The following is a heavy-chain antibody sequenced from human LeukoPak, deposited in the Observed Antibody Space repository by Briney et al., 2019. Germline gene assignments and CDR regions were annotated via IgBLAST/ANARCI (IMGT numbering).Heavy chain of an antibody. CDR2: IYYSGST. J-gene: IGHJ4*02. CDR3: ARGRLRLGAYYFDY. Sequence: PSQTLSLTCTVSGGSISSDGYYWSWIRQHPGKGLEWIGYIYYSGSTYYNPSLKSRVTISVDTSKNQFSLKLSSVTAADTAVYYCARGRLRLGAYYFDYWGQGTLVTVSS. CDR1: GGSISSDGYY. V-gene: IGHV4-31*03. D-gene: IGHD3-16*01.